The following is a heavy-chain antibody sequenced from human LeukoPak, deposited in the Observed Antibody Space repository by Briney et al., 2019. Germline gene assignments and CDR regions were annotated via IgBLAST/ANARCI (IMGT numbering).Heavy chain of an antibody. Sequence: ASVKVSCKASGYTFTSYAMHWVRQAPGQRLEGMGWINAGNGNTKYSQKFQGRVTITRDTSASTAYMELSSLRSEDTAVYYCAREDTRSGYYGMDVWGQGTTVTVSS. J-gene: IGHJ6*02. CDR3: AREDTRSGYYGMDV. CDR2: INAGNGNT. D-gene: IGHD3-10*01. CDR1: GYTFTSYA. V-gene: IGHV1-3*01.